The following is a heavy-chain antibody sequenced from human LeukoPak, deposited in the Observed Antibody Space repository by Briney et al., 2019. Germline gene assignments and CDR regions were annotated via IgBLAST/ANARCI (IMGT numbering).Heavy chain of an antibody. CDR2: ITDTGSTT. CDR1: GLTFSSYG. D-gene: IGHD6-6*01. Sequence: WGSLRLSCAASGLTFSSYGMSWVRQAPGKGLEWVSAITDTGSTTYYADSVKGLFTISRDNSKNTVYLQMNSLRAEDTAVYYCAKRVPYSSSSVYFDCWGQGTLVTVSS. J-gene: IGHJ4*02. V-gene: IGHV3-23*01. CDR3: AKRVPYSSSSVYFDC.